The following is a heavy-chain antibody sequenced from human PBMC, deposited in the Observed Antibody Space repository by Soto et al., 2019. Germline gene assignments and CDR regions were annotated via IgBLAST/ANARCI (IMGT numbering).Heavy chain of an antibody. J-gene: IGHJ4*02. D-gene: IGHD2-8*01. CDR2: IKSNTNGGKT. CDR3: TKDCTDGVCYTGYYFDY. Sequence: GGSLRLSCAASGFTFSNDWMSWVRQAPGKGLEWVGRIKSNTNGGKTDYAATVKGRFTISREDSKNTLYLQMNSLKSEDTAVYYCTKDCTDGVCYTGYYFDYWGQGTLVTVSS. CDR1: GFTFSNDW. V-gene: IGHV3-15*01.